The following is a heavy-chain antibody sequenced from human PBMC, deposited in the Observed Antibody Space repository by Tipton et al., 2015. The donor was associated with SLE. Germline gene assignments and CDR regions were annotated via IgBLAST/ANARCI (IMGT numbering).Heavy chain of an antibody. Sequence: SLRLSCAASGFTFSSYGMSWVRQAPGKGLEWVSYISSSSSTIYYADSVKGRFTISRDNAKNSLYLQMNSLRAEDTAVYYCARFSGIVVVPAALDYWGQGTLVTVSS. CDR2: ISSSSSTI. J-gene: IGHJ4*02. CDR1: GFTFSSYG. CDR3: ARFSGIVVVPAALDY. V-gene: IGHV3-48*01. D-gene: IGHD2-2*01.